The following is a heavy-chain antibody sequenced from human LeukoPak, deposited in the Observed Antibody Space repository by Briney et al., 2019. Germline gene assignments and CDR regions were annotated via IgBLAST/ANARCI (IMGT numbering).Heavy chain of an antibody. CDR3: ARIRVPAAIKDAFDI. Sequence: GGSLRLSCAASGFTFSNYGMSWVRQAPGKGLEWISGISGTGGSTYYADSVKGRFTISRDNSKNTLYLQMNSLRAEDTAIYYCARIRVPAAIKDAFDIWGQGTMVTVSS. V-gene: IGHV3-23*01. CDR1: GFTFSNYG. J-gene: IGHJ3*02. D-gene: IGHD2-2*01. CDR2: ISGTGGST.